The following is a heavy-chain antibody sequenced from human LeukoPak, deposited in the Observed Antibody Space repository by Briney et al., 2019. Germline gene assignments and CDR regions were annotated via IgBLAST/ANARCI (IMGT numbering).Heavy chain of an antibody. Sequence: GGSLRLSCAASGFTFSSYGMHWVRQAPGKGLEWVAVIWYDGSNKYYADSVKGRFSISRDNSKNTLYLQMNSLRAEDTAVYYCARTRDGYNYDAFDIWGQGTMVTVSS. CDR3: ARTRDGYNYDAFDI. D-gene: IGHD5-24*01. CDR1: GFTFSSYG. J-gene: IGHJ3*02. V-gene: IGHV3-33*01. CDR2: IWYDGSNK.